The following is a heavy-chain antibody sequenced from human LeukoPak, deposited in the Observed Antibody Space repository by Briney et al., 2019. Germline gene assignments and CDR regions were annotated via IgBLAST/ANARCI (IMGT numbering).Heavy chain of an antibody. Sequence: GGSLRLSCAASGFTFAGYAMSWVRQAPGKGLEWVSAISGSGGSTYYADSVKGRFTISRDNSKNTLYLQMNSLRVKDTAVYYCARFTMASLYYGMDVWGQGTTVTVSS. V-gene: IGHV3-23*01. D-gene: IGHD3-10*01. CDR3: ARFTMASLYYGMDV. CDR1: GFTFAGYA. J-gene: IGHJ6*02. CDR2: ISGSGGST.